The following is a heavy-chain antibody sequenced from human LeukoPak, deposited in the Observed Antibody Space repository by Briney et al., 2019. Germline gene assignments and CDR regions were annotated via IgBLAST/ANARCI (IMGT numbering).Heavy chain of an antibody. D-gene: IGHD4-23*01. CDR2: IDRDGSRI. CDR1: GFTFSSYW. J-gene: IGHJ4*02. V-gene: IGHV3-74*01. CDR3: VRGNDYGGPHY. Sequence: GSLRLSCAVSGFTFSSYWMHWVRQAPGKGLVWVSRIDRDGSRINYADSVKGRFTISRDNGKNTLFLQMNSLRAEDAAVYYCVRGNDYGGPHYWGQGTLVTVSS.